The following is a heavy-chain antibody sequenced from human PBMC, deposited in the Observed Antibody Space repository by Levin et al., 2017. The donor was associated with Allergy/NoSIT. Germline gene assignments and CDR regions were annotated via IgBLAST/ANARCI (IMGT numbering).Heavy chain of an antibody. Sequence: QAGGSLRLSCAASGFTVGNNYVAWVRQAPGKGLDWLSVIYSGGGTYYADSVKGRFTISRDKSKNTVYLQMNSLRVEDTAVYYCSSAPDFSDSWGQGTLVTVSS. V-gene: IGHV3-66*01. CDR2: IYSGGGT. D-gene: IGHD2/OR15-2a*01. CDR1: GFTVGNNY. CDR3: SSAPDFSDS. J-gene: IGHJ4*02.